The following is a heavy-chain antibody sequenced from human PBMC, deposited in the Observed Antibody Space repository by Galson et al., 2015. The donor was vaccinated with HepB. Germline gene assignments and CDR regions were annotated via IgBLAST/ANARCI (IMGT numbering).Heavy chain of an antibody. Sequence: SLRLPCAASGFTFSSYRMSCVRQAPGQGQEWVANIKQDGSEKYYVDSGQGRFTISRDNAKNSLYLQMNSLRGEDAAVYYCARDARDYYGSGSSLFFDYWGQGTLVTVSS. CDR2: IKQDGSEK. J-gene: IGHJ4*02. CDR3: ARDARDYYGSGSSLFFDY. D-gene: IGHD3-10*01. CDR1: GFTFSSYR. V-gene: IGHV3-7*03.